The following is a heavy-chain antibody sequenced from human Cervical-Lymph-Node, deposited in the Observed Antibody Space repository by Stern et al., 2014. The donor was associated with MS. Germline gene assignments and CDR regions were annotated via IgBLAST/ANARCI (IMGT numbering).Heavy chain of an antibody. CDR1: GYTFTNFY. CDR2: INPSGGST. J-gene: IGHJ3*02. CDR3: AIGAFDI. D-gene: IGHD3-3*01. Sequence: VQLVQSGAEVKKPGASVKVSCKASGYTFTNFYMHWVRQAPGQGLEWKGIINPSGGSTSYAQKFQGTLTMPRDPSTSTVYMELSSLRSEDTAVYYCAIGAFDIWGQGTMVTVSS. V-gene: IGHV1-46*01.